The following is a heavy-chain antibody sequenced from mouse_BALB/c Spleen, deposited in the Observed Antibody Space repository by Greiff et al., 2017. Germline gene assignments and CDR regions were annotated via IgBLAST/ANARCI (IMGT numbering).Heavy chain of an antibody. CDR3: AREGQLGLSYYFDY. J-gene: IGHJ2*01. CDR2: IRNKANGYTT. Sequence: EVMLVESGGGLVQPGGSLRLSCATSGFTFTDYYMSWVRQPPGKALEWLGFIRNKANGYTTEYSASVKGRFTISRDNSQSILYLQMNTLRAEDSATYYCAREGQLGLSYYFDYWGQGTTLTVSA. D-gene: IGHD3-2*01. CDR1: GFTFTDYY. V-gene: IGHV7-3*02.